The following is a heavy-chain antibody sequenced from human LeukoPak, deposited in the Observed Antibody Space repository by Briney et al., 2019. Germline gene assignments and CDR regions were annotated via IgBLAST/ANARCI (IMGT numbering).Heavy chain of an antibody. CDR1: GFTFSSYW. V-gene: IGHV3-7*01. CDR2: IKQDGSEK. J-gene: IGHJ4*02. D-gene: IGHD6-13*01. Sequence: GGPLRLSCAASGFTFSSYWMSWVRQAPGKGLEGVANIKQDGSEKYYVDSVKGRFTISRDNAKNSLYLQMNSLRAEDTAVYYCARGLQSIAADEYYFDYWGQGTLVTVSS. CDR3: ARGLQSIAADEYYFDY.